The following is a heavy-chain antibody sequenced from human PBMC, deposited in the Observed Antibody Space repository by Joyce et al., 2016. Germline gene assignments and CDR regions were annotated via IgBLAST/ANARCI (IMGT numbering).Heavy chain of an antibody. D-gene: IGHD6-25*01. CDR3: AHAPATDRYYGMDV. Sequence: QVTLKESGPTLVKPTQTLTLTCTFSGFSLSTSGVGVGWIRQPPGKALEWLALIYWDDDKRYRSSLKSRLTITKDTSKNQVVLTMTNMDPVDTATYYCAHAPATDRYYGMDVWGQETTVTVSS. V-gene: IGHV2-5*02. CDR2: IYWDDDK. J-gene: IGHJ6*02. CDR1: GFSLSTSGVG.